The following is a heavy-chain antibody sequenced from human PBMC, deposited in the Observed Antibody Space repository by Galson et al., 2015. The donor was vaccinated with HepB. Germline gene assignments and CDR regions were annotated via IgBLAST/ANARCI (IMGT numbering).Heavy chain of an antibody. CDR1: GYTFTSYY. J-gene: IGHJ5*02. D-gene: IGHD3-9*01. V-gene: IGHV1-46*04. Sequence: SVKVSCKASGYTFTSYYMHWVRQAPGQGLEWMGIINPSGGSTSYAQKLQGRVTMTRDTSTSTVYMGLSSLRSEDTAVYYCARDSARDILTGYYSMGWFDPWGQGTLVTVSS. CDR2: INPSGGST. CDR3: ARDSARDILTGYYSMGWFDP.